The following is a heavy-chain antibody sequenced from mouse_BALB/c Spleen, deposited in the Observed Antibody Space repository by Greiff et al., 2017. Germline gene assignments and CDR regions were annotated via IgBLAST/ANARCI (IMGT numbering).Heavy chain of an antibody. J-gene: IGHJ4*01. CDR1: GYTFTSYV. V-gene: IGHV1-14*01. Sequence: EVQLQQSGPELVKPGASVKMSCKASGYTFTSYVMHWVKQKPGQGLEWIGYINPYNDGTKYNEKFKGKATLTSDKSSSTAYMELSSLTSEDSAVYYCARTYDYDLYYAMDYWGQGTSVTVSS. D-gene: IGHD2-4*01. CDR2: INPYNDGT. CDR3: ARTYDYDLYYAMDY.